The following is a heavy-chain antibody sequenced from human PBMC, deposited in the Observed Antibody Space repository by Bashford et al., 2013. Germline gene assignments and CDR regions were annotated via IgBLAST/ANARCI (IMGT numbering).Heavy chain of an antibody. D-gene: IGHD6-13*01. CDR3: ARDLRLSWPTLFPHYYYYYGMDV. V-gene: IGHV3-74*01. CDR2: INSDGSST. Sequence: VRQAPGKGLVWVSRINSDGSSTSYADSVKGRFTISRDNAKNTLYLQMNSLRAEDTAVYYCARDLRLSWPTLFPHYYYYYGMDVWGQGTTVTVSS. J-gene: IGHJ6*02.